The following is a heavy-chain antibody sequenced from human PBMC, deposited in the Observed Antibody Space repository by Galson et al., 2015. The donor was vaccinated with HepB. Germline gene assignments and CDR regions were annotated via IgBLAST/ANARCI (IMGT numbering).Heavy chain of an antibody. Sequence: SVKVSCKASGYTFTSYGISWVRQAPGQGLEWMGWISAYNGNTNYAQQLQGRVTMTTNTSTTTAYMELRSLRSDDTAVYYCARDLLRGYCSSASCTRFDPWGQGTLVTVSS. V-gene: IGHV1-18*01. CDR2: ISAYNGNT. D-gene: IGHD2-2*03. CDR3: ARDLLRGYCSSASCTRFDP. CDR1: GYTFTSYG. J-gene: IGHJ5*02.